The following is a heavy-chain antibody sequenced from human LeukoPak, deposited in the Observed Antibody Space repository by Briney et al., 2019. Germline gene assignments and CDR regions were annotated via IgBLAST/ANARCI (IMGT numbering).Heavy chain of an antibody. CDR1: GYTFTSYY. CDR2: INPSGGST. D-gene: IGHD3-22*01. CDR3: ARVGDYDSSDTDIPEENAFDI. Sequence: ASVKVSCKASGYTFTSYYMHWVRQAPGQGLEWMGIINPSGGSTSYAQKFQGRVTMTRDMSTSTVYMELSSLRSGDTAVYYCARVGDYDSSDTDIPEENAFDIWGQGTMVTVSS. V-gene: IGHV1-46*01. J-gene: IGHJ3*02.